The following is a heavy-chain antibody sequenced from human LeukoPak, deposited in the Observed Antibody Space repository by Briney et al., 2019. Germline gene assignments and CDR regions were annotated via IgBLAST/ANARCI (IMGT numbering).Heavy chain of an antibody. CDR1: VFTFSSYV. V-gene: IGHV3-30*18. CDR2: ISFDGSYK. D-gene: IGHD3-10*01. CDR3: AKAERPYGSGSYPN. J-gene: IGHJ3*01. Sequence: GGSLRLSCAASVFTFSSYVMHCVRQAPGKGLEWVVLISFDGSYKYYADSMKGRFTISRDNSENTLYLQMNSLRAEDTAVYYCAKAERPYGSGSYPNWGQGTMVTVSS.